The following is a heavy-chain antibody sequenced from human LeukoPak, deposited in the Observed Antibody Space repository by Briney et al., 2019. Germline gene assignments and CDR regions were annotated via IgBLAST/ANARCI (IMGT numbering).Heavy chain of an antibody. CDR3: TTQLGFRAGLDS. D-gene: IGHD6-19*01. Sequence: SETLCLTCTVSGGSISSGSYYWTWIRQPAGKGLEWIGRIYTSGSTNYNPSLRSRVTISLDTSNNQFSLNLHSVTAADTAVYYCTTQLGFRAGLDSWGQRTRVTVSS. CDR2: IYTSGST. J-gene: IGHJ4*02. V-gene: IGHV4-61*02. CDR1: GGSISSGSYY.